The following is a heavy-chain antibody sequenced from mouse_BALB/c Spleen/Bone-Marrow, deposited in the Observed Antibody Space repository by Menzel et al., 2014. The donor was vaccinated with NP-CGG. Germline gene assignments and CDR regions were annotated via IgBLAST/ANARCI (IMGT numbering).Heavy chain of an antibody. CDR2: INPDSRTI. CDR3: ARPDYYGYLNY. Sequence: EVKLMESGGGLVQPGGSLKPSCAASGFDFXRYWMSWVRQAPGKGLEWIGEINPDSRTINYSPSLKDKFIISRDNAKNTLYLRLNKVRSEDTALYYCARPDYYGYLNYWGQGTTLTVSS. CDR1: GFDFXRYW. V-gene: IGHV4-1*02. D-gene: IGHD1-1*01. J-gene: IGHJ2*01.